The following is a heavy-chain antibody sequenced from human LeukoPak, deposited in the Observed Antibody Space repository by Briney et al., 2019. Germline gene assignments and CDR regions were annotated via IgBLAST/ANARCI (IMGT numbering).Heavy chain of an antibody. D-gene: IGHD2-8*02. J-gene: IGHJ5*02. CDR3: ARRVIMSATGVPDTWLDP. CDR1: GGSISNYY. CDR2: ISYSGGT. V-gene: IGHV4-59*08. Sequence: SEALSLTCTVSGGSISNYYWNWIRQPPGKGLEWVGHISYSGGTNYNPSLESRVTISIEKSKNQFSLNLISVTAADTAVYYCARRVIMSATGVPDTWLDPWGQGILVTVSS.